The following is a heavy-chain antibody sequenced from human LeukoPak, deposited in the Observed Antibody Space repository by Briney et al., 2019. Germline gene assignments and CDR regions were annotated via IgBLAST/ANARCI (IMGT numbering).Heavy chain of an antibody. CDR1: GYTFTSYG. D-gene: IGHD5-18*01. J-gene: IGHJ6*03. Sequence: GASVKVSCKASGYTFTSYGISGVRQAPGQGLEWMGWLSAYNGNTNYAQKLQGRVTMTTDTSTSTAYMELRSVRSDDTAVYYCARDMDTAMVARLYYYYYYMDVWGKGTTVTVSS. CDR3: ARDMDTAMVARLYYYYYYMDV. V-gene: IGHV1-18*01. CDR2: LSAYNGNT.